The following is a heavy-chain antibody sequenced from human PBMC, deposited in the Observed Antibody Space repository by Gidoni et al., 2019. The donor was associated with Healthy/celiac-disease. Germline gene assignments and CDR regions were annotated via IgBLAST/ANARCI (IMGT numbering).Heavy chain of an antibody. Sequence: QLQLQESGPGLVTPSETLSLTCTVSGGSISSSSYYWGWIRQPPGKGLEWIGSIYYSGSTYYNPSLKSRVTISVDTSKNQFSLKLSSVTAADTAVYYWAREGWVRGVYDYWGQGTLVTVSS. D-gene: IGHD3-10*01. CDR3: AREGWVRGVYDY. V-gene: IGHV4-39*07. CDR2: IYYSGST. J-gene: IGHJ4*02. CDR1: GGSISSSSYY.